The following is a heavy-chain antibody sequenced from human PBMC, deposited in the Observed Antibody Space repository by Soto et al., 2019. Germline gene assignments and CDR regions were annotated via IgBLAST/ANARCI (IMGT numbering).Heavy chain of an antibody. Sequence: ASVKVSCKASGYTFTTYDISWVRQATGQGLEWMGWMNPYSGNTGYAQKFQGRVTMTRDTSISTAYMEVTNVKSDDTAIYYCARDGNFVLRGYSFGFDFWGQGTRVTVSS. V-gene: IGHV1-8*01. J-gene: IGHJ4*02. D-gene: IGHD5-18*01. CDR2: MNPYSGNT. CDR3: ARDGNFVLRGYSFGFDF. CDR1: GYTFTTYD.